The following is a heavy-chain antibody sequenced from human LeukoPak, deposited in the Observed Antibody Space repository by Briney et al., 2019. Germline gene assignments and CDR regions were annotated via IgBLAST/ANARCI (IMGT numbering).Heavy chain of an antibody. CDR1: GFTFSSYE. V-gene: IGHV3-48*03. CDR2: ISSSGSTI. D-gene: IGHD1-26*01. CDR3: AKRGYHDYSGFDY. Sequence: GGSLRLSCAASGFTFSSYEMNWVRQAPGKGLEWVSYISSSGSTIYYADSVKGRFTISRDNSKNSLYLQMKSLRAEDTALYYCAKRGYHDYSGFDYWGQGTLVTVSS. J-gene: IGHJ4*02.